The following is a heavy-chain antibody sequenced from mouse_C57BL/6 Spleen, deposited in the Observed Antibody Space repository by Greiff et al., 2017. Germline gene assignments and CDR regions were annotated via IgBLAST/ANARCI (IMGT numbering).Heavy chain of an antibody. D-gene: IGHD1-1*01. CDR3: ARWPYYYGSSYEGFAY. V-gene: IGHV1-50*01. CDR2: IDTSGSYT. J-gene: IGHJ3*01. Sequence: QVQLQQPGAELVKPGASVKLSCKASGYTFTSYWMQWVKQRPGQGLEWIGEIDTSGSYTNYTQKFKGKATLTVDTSSSTAYMQLSRLRSEDSAVYYCARWPYYYGSSYEGFAYRGQGTLVTVSA. CDR1: GYTFTSYW.